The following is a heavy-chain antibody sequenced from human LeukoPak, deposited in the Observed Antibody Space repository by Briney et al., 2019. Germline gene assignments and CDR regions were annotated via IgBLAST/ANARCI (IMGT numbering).Heavy chain of an antibody. CDR1: GYTFSSYG. CDR2: ISAYNGNT. CDR3: ARDPGLKALYDY. D-gene: IGHD3-10*01. V-gene: IGHV1-18*01. J-gene: IGHJ4*02. Sequence: GASVKASCKASGYTFSSYGISWVRQAPGQGLEWMGWISAYNGNTKYEQKLQGRVTMTTDTSTSTAYMELRSLRSDDTAVYYCARDPGLKALYDYWGQGTLVTVSS.